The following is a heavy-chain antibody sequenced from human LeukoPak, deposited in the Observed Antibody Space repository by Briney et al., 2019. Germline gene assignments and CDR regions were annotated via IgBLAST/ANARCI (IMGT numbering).Heavy chain of an antibody. V-gene: IGHV3-7*01. Sequence: PGGSLRLSCAASGFTFNNYWLTWVRQAPGKGLEWVAKISQDGSEKYYVDSAKGRFTISRDSGKNSLYLQMNSLRVEDTAVYYCARAVGSSGCDYWGQGTLVTASS. CDR1: GFTFNNYW. D-gene: IGHD3-22*01. CDR2: ISQDGSEK. CDR3: ARAVGSSGCDY. J-gene: IGHJ4*02.